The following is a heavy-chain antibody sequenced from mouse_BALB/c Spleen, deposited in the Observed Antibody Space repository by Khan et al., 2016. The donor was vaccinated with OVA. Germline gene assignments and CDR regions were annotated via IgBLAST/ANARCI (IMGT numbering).Heavy chain of an antibody. D-gene: IGHD1-1*02. J-gene: IGHJ3*01. CDR2: VRTYYGNA. Sequence: QVQLQQSGPELVRPGVSVKISCKGPDYTFTDYPMYWVQQSHVKSLEWIGAVRTYYGNANYKQKFKGKAILTVDKSSSTVYMELARLTSDDSAIYYCARYGGCSLFAYWGQGTLVTVSA. V-gene: IGHV1S137*01. CDR1: DYTFTDYP. CDR3: ARYGGCSLFAY.